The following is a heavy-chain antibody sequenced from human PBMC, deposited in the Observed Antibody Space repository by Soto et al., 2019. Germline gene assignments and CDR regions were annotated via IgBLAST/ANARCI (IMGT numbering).Heavy chain of an antibody. V-gene: IGHV3-30*18. D-gene: IGHD2-15*01. CDR2: ISYDGSHK. CDR3: AKEKIVVVVGGMDV. Sequence: PVGSLRLSCAASGFTFSSYGMHWVRQAPGKGLEWVAVISYDGSHKFYADSVEGRFTISRDNSKNTLYLQMNSLRAEDTAVYYCAKEKIVVVVGGMDVWGQGTTVTVSS. J-gene: IGHJ6*02. CDR1: GFTFSSYG.